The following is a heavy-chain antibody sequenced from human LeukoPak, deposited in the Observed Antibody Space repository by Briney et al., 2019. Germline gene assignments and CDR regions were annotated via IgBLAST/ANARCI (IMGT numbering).Heavy chain of an antibody. D-gene: IGHD3-10*01. J-gene: IGHJ4*02. CDR3: AKGVGTMVRGVMGN. V-gene: IGHV3-9*01. CDR2: ISWNSGSI. CDR1: GFTFDDYA. Sequence: AGGSLRLSCAASGFTFDDYAMHWVRQAPGKGLEWVSGISWNSGSIGYADSVKGRFTISRDNAKNSLYLQMNSLRAEETALYYCAKGVGTMVRGVMGNWGQGTLVTVSS.